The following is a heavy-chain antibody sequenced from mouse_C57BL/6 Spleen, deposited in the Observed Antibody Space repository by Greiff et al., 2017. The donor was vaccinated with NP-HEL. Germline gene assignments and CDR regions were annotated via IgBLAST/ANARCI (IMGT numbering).Heavy chain of an antibody. CDR2: ISDGGSYT. CDR3: ARDRGFITTVVASNFDY. Sequence: DVHLVESGGGLVKPGGSLKLSCAASGFTFSSYAMSWVRQTPEKRLEWVATISDGGSYTYYPDNVKGRFTISRDIAKNNLYLQMSHLKSEDTAMYYCARDRGFITTVVASNFDYWGQGTTLTVSS. J-gene: IGHJ2*01. CDR1: GFTFSSYA. V-gene: IGHV5-4*01. D-gene: IGHD1-1*01.